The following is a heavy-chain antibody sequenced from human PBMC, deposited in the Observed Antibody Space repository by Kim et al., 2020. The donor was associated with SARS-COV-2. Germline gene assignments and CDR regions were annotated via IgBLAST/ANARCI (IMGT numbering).Heavy chain of an antibody. Sequence: GESLKISCKGSGYSFTSYWISWVRHMPGKGLEWMGRIDPSDSYTNYSPSFQGHVTISADKSISTAYLQWSSLKASDTAMYYCARRGIWSGYLNDAFDIWGQGTMVTVSS. J-gene: IGHJ3*02. V-gene: IGHV5-10-1*01. D-gene: IGHD3-3*01. CDR1: GYSFTSYW. CDR3: ARRGIWSGYLNDAFDI. CDR2: IDPSDSYT.